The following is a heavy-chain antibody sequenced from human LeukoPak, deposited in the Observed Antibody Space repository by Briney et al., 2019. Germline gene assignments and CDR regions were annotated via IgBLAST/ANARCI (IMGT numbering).Heavy chain of an antibody. J-gene: IGHJ5*01. Sequence: TGGSLRLSCAASRLKISDYSMSWIRQSPGKGLEWVSSINNGGGVTQYANSVKGRFIISRDNTKNSLYLQMNSLTAEDTAVYYCVVQAGLTYYDISFDSWGQGTLVTVSS. CDR1: RLKISDYS. V-gene: IGHV3-11*01. D-gene: IGHD3-9*01. CDR2: INNGGGVT. CDR3: VVQAGLTYYDISFDS.